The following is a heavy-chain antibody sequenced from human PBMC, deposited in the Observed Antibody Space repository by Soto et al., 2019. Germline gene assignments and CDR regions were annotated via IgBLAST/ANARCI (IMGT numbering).Heavy chain of an antibody. V-gene: IGHV3-23*01. CDR1: GFTFSSYS. CDR2: FRTSGDGGTT. J-gene: IGHJ4*02. D-gene: IGHD3-10*01. CDR3: AKKVNSGPGSQYFDY. Sequence: GGSLRLSCAASGFTFSSYSVSWVRQAPGKGLEWVSGFRTSGDGGTTYYADSVKGRFTISGDNSKNMLFLQMNSLRAEDTAIYYCAKKVNSGPGSQYFDYWGQGTLVTVSS.